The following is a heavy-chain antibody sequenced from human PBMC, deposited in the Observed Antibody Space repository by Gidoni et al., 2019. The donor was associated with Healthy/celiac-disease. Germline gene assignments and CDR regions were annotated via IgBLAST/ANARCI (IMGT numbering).Heavy chain of an antibody. V-gene: IGHV4-31*03. CDR3: ARDYYDSSGPGWDAFDI. J-gene: IGHJ3*02. CDR2: ISYSGST. D-gene: IGHD3-22*01. CDR1: GGSISSGGYY. Sequence: QVQLQESGPGLVKPSQNLSLTCTVSGGSISSGGYYWSWIRQHPGKGLEWIGYISYSGSTSYNPSLKSRVTISVDTSKNQFSLKLSSVTAADTAVYYCARDYYDSSGPGWDAFDIWGQGTMVTVSS.